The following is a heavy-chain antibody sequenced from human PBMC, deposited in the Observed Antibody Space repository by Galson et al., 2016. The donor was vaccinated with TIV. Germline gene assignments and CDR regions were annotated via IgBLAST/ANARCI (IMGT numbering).Heavy chain of an antibody. Sequence: SLRLSCAASGFNFANYAMNWVRQAPGKGLEWVSGVSGSGGRTYYAGSVKGRFTISRDNSERTLYLQMNSLRVEDTAIYFCAKDPPSKVRVGRLDPWGQGTLVTVSS. D-gene: IGHD3-22*01. V-gene: IGHV3-23*01. CDR3: AKDPPSKVRVGRLDP. J-gene: IGHJ5*02. CDR2: VSGSGGRT. CDR1: GFNFANYA.